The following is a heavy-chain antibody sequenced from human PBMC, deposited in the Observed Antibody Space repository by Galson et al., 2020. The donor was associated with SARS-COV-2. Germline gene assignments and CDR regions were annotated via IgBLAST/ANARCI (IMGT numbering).Heavy chain of an antibody. CDR2: ILPSDSDA. D-gene: IGHD2-15*01. CDR1: GYIFITKW. CDR3: VTGSYCRGGSCYDS. Sequence: GESLKISCKASGYIFITKWIAWVRQMPGKGLEWMGIILPSDSDARYSPSFQGQVSISVDKSISTTYLEWSSLKASDSAMYYCVTGSYCRGGSCYDSWGQGTLVTVTS. J-gene: IGHJ5*01. V-gene: IGHV5-51*01.